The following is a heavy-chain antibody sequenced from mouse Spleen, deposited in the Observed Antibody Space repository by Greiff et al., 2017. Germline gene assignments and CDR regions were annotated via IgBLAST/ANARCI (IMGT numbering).Heavy chain of an antibody. CDR1: GFDFSRYW. CDR3: ARQGFYYDPLDY. J-gene: IGHJ2*01. D-gene: IGHD2-4*01. CDR2: INPDSSTI. Sequence: EVKLVESGGGLVQPGGSLKLSCAASGFDFSRYWMSWVRQAPGKGLEWIGEINPDSSTINYTPSLKDKFIISRDNAKNTLYLQMSKVRSEDTALYYCARQGFYYDPLDYWGQGTTLTVSS. V-gene: IGHV4-1*02.